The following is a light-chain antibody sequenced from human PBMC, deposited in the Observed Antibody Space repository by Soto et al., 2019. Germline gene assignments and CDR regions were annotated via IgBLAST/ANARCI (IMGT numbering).Light chain of an antibody. J-gene: IGKJ1*01. CDR1: QGVDSY. V-gene: IGKV1-8*01. Sequence: AIRMTQSPSSLSASTGDRVTITCRASQGVDSYLAWYQQKPGKAPKLLIYAASTLQSGVPSRFSGSGSGTDCTLTISCLQSEDFATSYCQQYYTYPWTFGQGTKVEIK. CDR2: AAS. CDR3: QQYYTYPWT.